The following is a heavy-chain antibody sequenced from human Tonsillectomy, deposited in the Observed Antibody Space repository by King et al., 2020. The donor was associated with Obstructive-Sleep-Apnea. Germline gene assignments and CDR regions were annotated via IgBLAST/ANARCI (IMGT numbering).Heavy chain of an antibody. CDR1: GSSFNDAW. Sequence: VQLVESGGGLVKPGGSLRLSCAASGSSFNDAWMSWVRQVPGKGLEGVGLIKSKTDGGTTEYIAPVKGRFTISRDDSKDTLYLQMSNLKSEDTAVYFCSAHFWSGYSVYFDQWGQGTLVIVSS. V-gene: IGHV3-15*01. J-gene: IGHJ4*02. D-gene: IGHD3-3*02. CDR2: IKSKTDGGTT. CDR3: SAHFWSGYSVYFDQ.